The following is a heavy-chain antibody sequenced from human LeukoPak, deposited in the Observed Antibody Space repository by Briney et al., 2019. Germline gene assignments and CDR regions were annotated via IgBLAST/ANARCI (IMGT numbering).Heavy chain of an antibody. D-gene: IGHD6-19*01. CDR1: GITFGSYW. Sequence: PGGSLRLSCAASGITFGSYWMTWVRQAPGKGLECVANIKPDGSEKHYVDSVEGRFTISRDNAKNSLFLEINSLRAEDTAVYYCARGRMAVAGSYEYWGQGTLVTVSS. CDR3: ARGRMAVAGSYEY. J-gene: IGHJ4*02. V-gene: IGHV3-7*05. CDR2: IKPDGSEK.